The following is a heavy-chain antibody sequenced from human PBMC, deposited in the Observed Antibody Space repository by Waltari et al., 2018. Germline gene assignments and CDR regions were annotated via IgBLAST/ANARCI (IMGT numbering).Heavy chain of an antibody. V-gene: IGHV4-39*01. D-gene: IGHD3-16*01. J-gene: IGHJ3*02. CDR3: ALLPLGGAFDI. CDR1: GGSISSSSYY. CDR2: IYYSGST. Sequence: QLQLQESGPGLVKPSETLPPTCTVSGGSISSSSYYWGWIRQPPGKGLEWIGTIYYSGSTYYNPSRKSRVTISVDTSKNQFSLKLSSVTATDTAVYYCALLPLGGAFDIWGQGTMVTVSS.